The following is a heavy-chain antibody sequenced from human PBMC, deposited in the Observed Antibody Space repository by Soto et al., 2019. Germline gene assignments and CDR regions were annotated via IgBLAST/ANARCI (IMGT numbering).Heavy chain of an antibody. J-gene: IGHJ6*02. CDR2: IYPGDSDT. CDR3: ARLVNYYFGMDV. V-gene: IGHV5-51*01. CDR1: DTTHW. Sequence: PRESLKISCKASDTTHWIGWVRPKPGKGLEWMGIIYPGDSDTKYSPSFQGQVTISVDKSISTAYLHWSSLKASDTATYYCARLVNYYFGMDVWGLGTTVTGSS.